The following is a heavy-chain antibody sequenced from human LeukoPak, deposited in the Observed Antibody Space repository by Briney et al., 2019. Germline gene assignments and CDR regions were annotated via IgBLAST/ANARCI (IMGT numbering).Heavy chain of an antibody. J-gene: IGHJ6*02. V-gene: IGHV1-8*01. CDR1: GYTFTSYD. CDR3: ARCSSGWYWYYYYGMGV. D-gene: IGHD6-19*01. Sequence: AAVKVSCKASGYTFTSYDINWVRQDTGQGLERMGWMNPNSGNTGYAQKFQGRVTMTRNTSISTAYMELSSLRSEDTAVYYCARCSSGWYWYYYYGMGVWGQGTTVTVSS. CDR2: MNPNSGNT.